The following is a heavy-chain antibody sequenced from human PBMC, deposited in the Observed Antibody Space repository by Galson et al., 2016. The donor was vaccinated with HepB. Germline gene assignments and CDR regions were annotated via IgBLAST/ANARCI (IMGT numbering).Heavy chain of an antibody. CDR3: AKGLVVVPSAAMPSD. V-gene: IGHV1-24*01. CDR2: FDPEDDER. D-gene: IGHD2-2*01. CDR1: GDTLTELA. J-gene: IGHJ4*02. Sequence: SVKVSCKVFGDTLTELAMYWVRQAPGKGLEWMGGFDPEDDERVYAQKFQGRVTMTEDTAADTAYMELRSRRSEDTAVYYCAKGLVVVPSAAMPSDWGQGTLVTVSS.